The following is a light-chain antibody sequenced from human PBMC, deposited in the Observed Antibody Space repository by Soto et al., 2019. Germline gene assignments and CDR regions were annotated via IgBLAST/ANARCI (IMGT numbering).Light chain of an antibody. V-gene: IGLV2-8*01. Sequence: QSALTQPPSASGSPLQSVTISCTGTSSDVGGYNYVSWYQQHPGKAPKLMIYEVSKRPSGVPDRFSGSKSGNTASLTVSGLQAEDEADYYCSSYAGSKNVFGTGTKVTVL. CDR1: SSDVGGYNY. CDR3: SSYAGSKNV. CDR2: EVS. J-gene: IGLJ1*01.